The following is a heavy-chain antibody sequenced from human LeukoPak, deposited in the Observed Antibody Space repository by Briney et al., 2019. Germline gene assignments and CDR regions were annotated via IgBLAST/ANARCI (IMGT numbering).Heavy chain of an antibody. Sequence: GGSLRLSCALSGLTVNDNYMSWVRQAPGKGLEWVSLIFPDGQTYYADFVQGRFSISRDMSRNILFLDMSSLRTEDTAVFFCARANPVYGDFDYWGQGTLVTVSS. CDR1: GLTVNDNY. V-gene: IGHV3-53*01. CDR3: ARANPVYGDFDY. D-gene: IGHD4-17*01. CDR2: IFPDGQT. J-gene: IGHJ4*02.